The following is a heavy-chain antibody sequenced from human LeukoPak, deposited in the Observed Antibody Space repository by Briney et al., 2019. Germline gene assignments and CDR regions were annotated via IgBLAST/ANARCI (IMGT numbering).Heavy chain of an antibody. CDR1: GYTFTRYF. Sequence: ASVNVSCNDSGYTFTRYFISWVRQAPGQGLEWMEWINAYNGNTNNPQTLQARVTMTTDTSTSTAYMELRSLRSDDTAVYYCARDSGYCSGGSCPRPNYYYYYGMDVWGQGTRVTVSS. J-gene: IGHJ6*02. CDR2: INAYNGNT. CDR3: ARDSGYCSGGSCPRPNYYYYYGMDV. D-gene: IGHD2-15*01. V-gene: IGHV1-18*01.